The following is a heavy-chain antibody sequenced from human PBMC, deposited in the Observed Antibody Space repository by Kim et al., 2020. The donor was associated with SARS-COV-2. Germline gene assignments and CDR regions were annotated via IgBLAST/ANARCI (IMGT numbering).Heavy chain of an antibody. CDR3: TTLVRYFDWLGF. J-gene: IGHJ4*02. D-gene: IGHD3-9*01. V-gene: IGHV3-15*01. Sequence: DYAAPVKGTFTISRDDSKNTLYLQMNSLKTEDTAVYYCTTLVRYFDWLGFWGQGTLVTVSS.